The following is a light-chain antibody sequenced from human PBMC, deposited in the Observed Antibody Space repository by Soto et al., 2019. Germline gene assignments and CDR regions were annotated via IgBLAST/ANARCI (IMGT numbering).Light chain of an antibody. CDR2: GNS. J-gene: IGLJ2*01. CDR3: QSYDSSLSGSYVV. Sequence: QAVVTQPPSVSGAPGQRVTISCTGSSSNIGAGYDVHWYLQLPGTAPKLLIYGNSNRPSGVPDRFSGSKSGTSASLAITGLQAEDEADYYCQSYDSSLSGSYVVFGGGTKLTVL. V-gene: IGLV1-40*01. CDR1: SSNIGAGYD.